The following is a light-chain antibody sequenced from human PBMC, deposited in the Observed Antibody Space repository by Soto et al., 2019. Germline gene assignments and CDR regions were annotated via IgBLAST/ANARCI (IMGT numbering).Light chain of an antibody. CDR3: AAWDDNLNAYV. CDR2: IDD. J-gene: IGLJ1*01. Sequence: SVLTQPPSASSTPGQTVTISCSGSTSNIGTFYVYWYQHLPGTAPKLLIYIDDQRTSGVSDRFSGSKSGTSASLAISGLQSDDEADYYCAAWDDNLNAYVFGSGTKLTVL. V-gene: IGLV1-47*02. CDR1: TSNIGTFY.